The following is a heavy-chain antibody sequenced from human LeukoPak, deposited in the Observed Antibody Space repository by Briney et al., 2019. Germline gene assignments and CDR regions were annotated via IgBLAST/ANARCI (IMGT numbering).Heavy chain of an antibody. CDR3: ARAARIAARPGLDY. Sequence: SETLSLTCTVSGGSISSYYWSWIRQPPGKGLEWIGYIYYSGSTNYNPSLKSRVTISVDTSKNQFSLKLSSVTAADTAVYYCARAARIAARPGLDYWGQGTLVTVSS. D-gene: IGHD6-6*01. CDR2: IYYSGST. J-gene: IGHJ4*02. V-gene: IGHV4-59*12. CDR1: GGSISSYY.